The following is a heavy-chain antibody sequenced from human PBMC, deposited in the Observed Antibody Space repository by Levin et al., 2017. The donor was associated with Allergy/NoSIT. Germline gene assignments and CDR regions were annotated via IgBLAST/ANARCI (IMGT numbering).Heavy chain of an antibody. J-gene: IGHJ4*02. Sequence: GGSLRLSCAASGFTFSSYAMSWVRQAPGKGLEWVSAISGSGGSTYYADSVKGRFTISRDNSKNTLYLQMNSLRAEDTAVYYCAKSQRLDYYDSSGYYYADYWGQGTLVTVSS. CDR1: GFTFSSYA. D-gene: IGHD3-22*01. V-gene: IGHV3-23*01. CDR3: AKSQRLDYYDSSGYYYADY. CDR2: ISGSGGST.